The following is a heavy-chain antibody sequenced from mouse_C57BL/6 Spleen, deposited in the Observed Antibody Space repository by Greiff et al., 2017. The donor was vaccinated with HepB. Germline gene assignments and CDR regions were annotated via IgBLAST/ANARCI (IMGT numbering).Heavy chain of an antibody. CDR3: ARNYGSSYPSYAMDY. J-gene: IGHJ4*01. CDR2: IYPGSGNT. CDR1: GYTFTDYY. Sequence: QVQLQQSGAELVRPGASVKLSCKASGYTFTDYYINWVKQRPGQGLEWIARIYPGSGNTYYNEKFKGKATLTAEKSSSTAYMQLSSLTSEDSAVYFCARNYGSSYPSYAMDYWGQGTSVTVSS. D-gene: IGHD1-1*01. V-gene: IGHV1-76*01.